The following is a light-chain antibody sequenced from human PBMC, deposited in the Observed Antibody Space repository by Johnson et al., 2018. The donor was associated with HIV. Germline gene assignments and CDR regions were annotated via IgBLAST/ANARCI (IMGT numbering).Light chain of an antibody. CDR1: SSNIGNNY. J-gene: IGLJ1*01. V-gene: IGLV1-51*02. CDR3: GTWDSSLNASYV. CDR2: ENN. Sequence: QSVLTQPPSVSAAPGQKVTISCSGSSSNIGNNYVSWYQQLPGTAPKLLIYENNKRPSGIPDRFSGSKSGTSATLGITGLQTGDGAVYYCGTWDSSLNASYVCGSGPSVTVL.